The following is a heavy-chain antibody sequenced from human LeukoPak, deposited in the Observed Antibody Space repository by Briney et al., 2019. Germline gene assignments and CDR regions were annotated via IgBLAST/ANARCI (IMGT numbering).Heavy chain of an antibody. Sequence: KPSETLSLTCTVSGGSVRNSAYYWGWIRQPPGKGLEWIGYIYYSGSTNYNPSLKSRVTISVDTSKNQFSLKLSSVTAADTAVYYCARGLGIKQLVPFDYWGQGTLVTVSS. J-gene: IGHJ4*02. CDR3: ARGLGIKQLVPFDY. D-gene: IGHD6-6*01. CDR1: GGSVRNSAYY. CDR2: IYYSGST. V-gene: IGHV4-61*08.